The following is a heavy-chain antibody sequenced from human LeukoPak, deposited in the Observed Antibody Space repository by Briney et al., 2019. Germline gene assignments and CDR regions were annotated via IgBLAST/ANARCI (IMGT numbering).Heavy chain of an antibody. Sequence: GGSLRLSCAASGFTLRNYWMSWVRQARETGLEWVAYIKEDGSEKYYVDSVKGRFTISRDNAKNSLYLQMNSLRAEDTASYYCARTGFDGEGSSGWFDSWGQGTLVTVSS. CDR3: ARTGFDGEGSSGWFDS. CDR2: IKEDGSEK. V-gene: IGHV3-7*03. CDR1: GFTLRNYW. D-gene: IGHD4-17*01. J-gene: IGHJ5*01.